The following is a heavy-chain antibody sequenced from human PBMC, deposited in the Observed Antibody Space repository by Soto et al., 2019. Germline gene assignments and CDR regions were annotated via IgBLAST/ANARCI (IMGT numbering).Heavy chain of an antibody. J-gene: IGHJ4*02. Sequence: EVQLLESGGGLVQPGGSLRLSCGASGFTFSSYAMSWVRQAPGKGLEWVSAISGSGVTTYYADSVKGRFTISRDNSKNTLYLHMNSLRAEDTALYYCEKGEKYRLLYDCDSWGQVTLVTVSS. CDR2: ISGSGVTT. V-gene: IGHV3-23*01. CDR1: GFTFSSYA. CDR3: EKGEKYRLLYDCDS. D-gene: IGHD2-2*02.